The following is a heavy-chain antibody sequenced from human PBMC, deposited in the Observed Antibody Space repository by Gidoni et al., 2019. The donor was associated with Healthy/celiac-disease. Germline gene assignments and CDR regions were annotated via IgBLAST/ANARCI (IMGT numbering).Heavy chain of an antibody. Sequence: EVQLVESGGGVVRPGGSLGLSCDASGFTFADYGMSWVRQAPGKGLEWVSGINWNGGSTGYADSVKGRFTISRDNAKNSLYLQMNSLRAEDTALYHCARAAGTGYYYGMDVWGQGTTVTVSS. CDR1: GFTFADYG. J-gene: IGHJ6*02. V-gene: IGHV3-20*01. D-gene: IGHD6-13*01. CDR3: ARAAGTGYYYGMDV. CDR2: INWNGGST.